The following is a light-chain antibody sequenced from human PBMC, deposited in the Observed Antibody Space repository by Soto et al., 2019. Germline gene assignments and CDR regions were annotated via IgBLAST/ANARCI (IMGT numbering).Light chain of an antibody. CDR2: GAS. V-gene: IGKV3-15*01. CDR1: QSVSND. J-gene: IGKJ1*01. Sequence: EIVMTQSPATLSVSPGERATLSCRASQSVSNDLAWYQQKPGQAPRLLIYGASTRATSVPARFSGSGSGTEFTLTISRLQPEDFAVYYCQQYGPSLWTFGQGTKVEIK. CDR3: QQYGPSLWT.